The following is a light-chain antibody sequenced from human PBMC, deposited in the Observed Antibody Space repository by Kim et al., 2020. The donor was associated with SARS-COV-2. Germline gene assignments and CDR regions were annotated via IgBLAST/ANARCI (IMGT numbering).Light chain of an antibody. Sequence: LTPPHSVSESPGKTVTISCTRSSGSIDDNYVQWYQQRPGGVPTTVIYEDDQRPSGVSDRFSGSIDNSSNSASLTISGLRTEDEADYYCQSYNRDNVLFGGGTKVTVL. CDR1: SGSIDDNY. V-gene: IGLV6-57*04. J-gene: IGLJ2*01. CDR3: QSYNRDNVL. CDR2: EDD.